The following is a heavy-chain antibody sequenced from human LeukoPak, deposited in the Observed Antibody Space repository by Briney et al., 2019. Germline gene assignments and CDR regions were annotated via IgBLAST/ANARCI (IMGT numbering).Heavy chain of an antibody. CDR2: IYYSGST. D-gene: IGHD6-13*01. V-gene: IGHV4-39*01. CDR3: ARHSFAVVRIAARGPWFDP. J-gene: IGHJ5*02. CDR1: GGSISSSSYY. Sequence: SETLSLTCTVSGGSISSSSYYWGWIRQPPGKGLEWIGSIYYSGSTYYNPSLKSRVTISVDTSKNQFSLKLSSVTAADTAVYYCARHSFAVVRIAARGPWFDPWGQGTLVTVSS.